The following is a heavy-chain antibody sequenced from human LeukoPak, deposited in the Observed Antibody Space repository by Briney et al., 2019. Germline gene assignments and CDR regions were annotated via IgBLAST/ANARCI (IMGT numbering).Heavy chain of an antibody. Sequence: PGGSLRLSCAASGFTFSSYSMNWVRRAPGKGLEWVSSISSSSSYIYYADSVKGRFTISRDNAKNSLYLQMNSLRAEDTAVYYCARDWTAAVHSYWGQGTLVTVSS. CDR2: ISSSSSYI. D-gene: IGHD6-13*01. V-gene: IGHV3-21*01. CDR1: GFTFSSYS. CDR3: ARDWTAAVHSY. J-gene: IGHJ4*02.